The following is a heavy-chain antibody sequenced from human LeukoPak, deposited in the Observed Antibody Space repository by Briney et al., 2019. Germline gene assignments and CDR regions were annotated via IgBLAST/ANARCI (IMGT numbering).Heavy chain of an antibody. CDR2: IYHSGST. CDR3: ARYIVSYPHDAFDI. Sequence: SETLSLTCTVSGYSISSGYYWGWIRQPPGKGLEWIGSIYHSGSTYYNPSLKSRVTISVDTSKNQFSLKLSSVTAADTAFYYCARYIVSYPHDAFDIWGQGKMVTVSS. D-gene: IGHD1-26*01. V-gene: IGHV4-38-2*02. J-gene: IGHJ3*02. CDR1: GYSISSGYY.